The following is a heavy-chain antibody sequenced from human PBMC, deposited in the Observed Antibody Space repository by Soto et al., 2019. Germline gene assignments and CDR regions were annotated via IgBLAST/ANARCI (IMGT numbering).Heavy chain of an antibody. CDR1: GYTFTSYG. Sequence: QVQLVQSGGEVKKPGASVKVSCKASGYTFTSYGFSWVRQAPGQGLEWMGWISSNTGYTNHAQKLQDRVTMTTDTSTGTAYMELRSLRSDDTAVYYCAREVRGVMVFDPWGQGTLVTVSS. D-gene: IGHD3-10*01. CDR3: AREVRGVMVFDP. V-gene: IGHV1-18*04. CDR2: ISSNTGYT. J-gene: IGHJ5*02.